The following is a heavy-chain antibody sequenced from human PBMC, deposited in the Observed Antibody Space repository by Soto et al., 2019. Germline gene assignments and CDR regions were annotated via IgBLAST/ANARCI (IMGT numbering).Heavy chain of an antibody. V-gene: IGHV1-8*01. CDR2: MNPNSGNT. D-gene: IGHD6-6*01. CDR3: ARGGSVEYSSSSDAFDI. Sequence: ASVKVSCKAPGYTFTSYDINWVRQATGQGLEWMGWMNPNSGNTGYAQKFQGRVTMTRNTSISTAYMELSSLRSEDTAVYYCARGGSVEYSSSSDAFDIWGQGTMVTVSS. CDR1: GYTFTSYD. J-gene: IGHJ3*02.